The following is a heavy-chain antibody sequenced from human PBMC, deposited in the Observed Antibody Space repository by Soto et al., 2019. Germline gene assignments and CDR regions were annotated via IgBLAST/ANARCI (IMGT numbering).Heavy chain of an antibody. CDR3: AREDDGGDTLDV. V-gene: IGHV4-30-4*08. J-gene: IGHJ6*02. CDR1: GGSISGDYYH. Sequence: QVQLQQSGPGLVKPSQTLSLTCTVSGGSISGDYYHWTWIRQSPEKGLEWIGYIHHSGSILYNPSLKSRLTISVDTSKNQFSLHLSSVTAADTAVYFCAREDDGGDTLDVWGQGTTATVSS. CDR2: IHHSGSI. D-gene: IGHD2-21*02.